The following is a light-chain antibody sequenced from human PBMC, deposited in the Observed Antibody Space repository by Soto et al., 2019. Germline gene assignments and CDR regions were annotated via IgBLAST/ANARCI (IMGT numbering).Light chain of an antibody. Sequence: EVVLTQSPGTLSLSPGERATLSCRASQSVSSTYLAWYQQKPGQAPRLLIYGASRSATGIPDRFSGSGSGTDFTLTITRLEPDDFAVYYCQDYGSSRTFGQGTKVDIK. CDR3: QDYGSSRT. V-gene: IGKV3-20*01. CDR1: QSVSSTY. J-gene: IGKJ1*01. CDR2: GAS.